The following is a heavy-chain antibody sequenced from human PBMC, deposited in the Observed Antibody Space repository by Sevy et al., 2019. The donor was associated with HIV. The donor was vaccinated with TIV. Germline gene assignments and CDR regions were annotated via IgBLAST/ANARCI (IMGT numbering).Heavy chain of an antibody. CDR3: ARDSLYSTNWAFDY. V-gene: IGHV1-69*13. CDR1: GHTVSNYA. J-gene: IGHJ4*02. Sequence: ASVKVSCKASGHTVSNYAISWVRQVPGQGLEWMGGIIPMFGAPNYEQKFQGRVTITADESTSTAYMQLSSLRSEDTAVYCCARDSLYSTNWAFDYWRQGTLVTVSS. D-gene: IGHD6-13*01. CDR2: IIPMFGAP.